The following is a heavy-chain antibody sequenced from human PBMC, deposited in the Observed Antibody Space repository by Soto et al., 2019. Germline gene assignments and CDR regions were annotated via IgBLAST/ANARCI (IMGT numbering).Heavy chain of an antibody. Sequence: PVGSLRLSCAASGFTFSSYGMHWVRQAPGKGLEWVAVIWYDGSNKYYADSVKGRFTISRDNSKNTLYLQMNSLRAEDTAVYYCARELGEAYYYYGMDVWGQGTTVTVSS. V-gene: IGHV3-33*01. CDR3: ARELGEAYYYYGMDV. CDR2: IWYDGSNK. CDR1: GFTFSSYG. J-gene: IGHJ6*02.